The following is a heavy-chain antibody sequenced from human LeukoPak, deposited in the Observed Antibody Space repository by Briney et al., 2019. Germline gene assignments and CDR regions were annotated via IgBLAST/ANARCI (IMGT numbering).Heavy chain of an antibody. CDR2: ISAYNGNT. CDR1: GYTFTSYG. D-gene: IGHD5-24*01. V-gene: IGHV1-18*01. J-gene: IGHJ4*02. Sequence: ASVKVSCKASGYTFTSYGISWVRQAPGQGLEWMGWISAYNGNTNYAQKFQGRVTITADESTSTAYMELSSLRSEDTAVYYCARVVQARVETATISGGLLDYWGQGTLVTVSS. CDR3: ARVVQARVETATISGGLLDY.